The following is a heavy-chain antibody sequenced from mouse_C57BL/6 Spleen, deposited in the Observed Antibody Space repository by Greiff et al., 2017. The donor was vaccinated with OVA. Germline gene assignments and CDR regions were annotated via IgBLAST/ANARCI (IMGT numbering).Heavy chain of an antibody. J-gene: IGHJ4*01. CDR1: GFTFSSYA. V-gene: IGHV5-4*01. CDR3: ASLPTMITNMDY. CDR2: ISDGGSYT. D-gene: IGHD2-4*01. Sequence: EVQLVESGGGLVKPGGSLKLSCAASGFTFSSYAMSWVRQTPEKRLEWVATISDGGSYTYYPDNVKGRFTISRDNAKNNLYLQMSHLKSEDTAMYYCASLPTMITNMDYWGQGTSVTVSS.